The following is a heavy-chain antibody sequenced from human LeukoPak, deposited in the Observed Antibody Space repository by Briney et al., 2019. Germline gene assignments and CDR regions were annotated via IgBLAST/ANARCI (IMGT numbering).Heavy chain of an antibody. CDR3: ARDLYGYSSGWFAY. CDR1: GGTFSSYA. J-gene: IGHJ5*01. Sequence: GASVKVSCKASGGTFSSYAISWVRQAPGQGLEWKGRIIPILGIANYAQKFQGRVTITADKSTSTAYMELSSLRSEDTAVYYCARDLYGYSSGWFAYWGQGTLVTVSS. D-gene: IGHD6-19*01. CDR2: IIPILGIA. V-gene: IGHV1-69*04.